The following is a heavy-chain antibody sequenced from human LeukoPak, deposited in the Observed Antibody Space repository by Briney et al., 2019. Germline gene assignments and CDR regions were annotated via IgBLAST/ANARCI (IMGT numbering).Heavy chain of an antibody. V-gene: IGHV4-39*01. Sequence: SETLSLTCTVSGGSISSSGYYWGWIRQPPGKGLEWIGSIFYSGTTYYNPSLKSRVTISVDTSKNQFSLKLSSVTAADTAVYYCARRVLSTTVVTYFDYWGQGTLVTVSS. CDR1: GGSISSSGYY. D-gene: IGHD4-23*01. J-gene: IGHJ4*02. CDR2: IFYSGTT. CDR3: ARRVLSTTVVTYFDY.